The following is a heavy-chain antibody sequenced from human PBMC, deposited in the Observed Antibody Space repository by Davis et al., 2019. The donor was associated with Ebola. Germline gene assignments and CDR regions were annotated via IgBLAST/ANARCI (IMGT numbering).Heavy chain of an antibody. V-gene: IGHV4-34*01. CDR2: INHSGST. J-gene: IGHJ4*02. CDR1: GGSFSGYY. Sequence: GSLRLSCAVYGGSFSGYYWSWIRQSPGKGLEWIGEINHSGSTNYNPSLKSRVTISVDTSKNQFSLKLSSVTAADTAVYYCARGTITIFGLDYWGQGTLVTVSS. CDR3: ARGTITIFGLDY. D-gene: IGHD3-3*01.